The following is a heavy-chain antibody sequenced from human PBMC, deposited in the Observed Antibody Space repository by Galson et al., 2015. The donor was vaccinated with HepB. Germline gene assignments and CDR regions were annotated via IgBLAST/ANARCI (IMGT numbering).Heavy chain of an antibody. CDR1: GYTFTSDG. CDR2: TSAYNGNT. V-gene: IGHV1-18*04. D-gene: IGHD2-2*02. Sequence: SVKVSCKASGYTFTSDGISWVRQAPGQGLEWMGWTSAYNGNTNYAQKFEGRVTMTTDTFTSTAYMELRSLISDDTAVYYCARDGRFVPAAIWGDYYYGVEVWGQGTTVTVSS. CDR3: ARDGRFVPAAIWGDYYYGVEV. J-gene: IGHJ6*02.